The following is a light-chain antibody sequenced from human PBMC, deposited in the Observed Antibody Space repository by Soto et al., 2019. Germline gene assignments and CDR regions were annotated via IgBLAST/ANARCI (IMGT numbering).Light chain of an antibody. J-gene: IGKJ4*01. Sequence: EIVMTQSPATLSVSPGERATLPCRASQSVSSNLAWYQQKPGQAPRLLIYGASTRATGIPARFSGSGSGTDFTLTISSLQPEDFATYYCQQANSFPLTFGGGTKVDIK. V-gene: IGKV3-15*01. CDR1: QSVSSN. CDR3: QQANSFPLT. CDR2: GAS.